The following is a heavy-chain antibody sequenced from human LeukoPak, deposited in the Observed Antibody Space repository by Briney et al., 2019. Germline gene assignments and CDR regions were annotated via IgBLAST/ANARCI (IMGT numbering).Heavy chain of an antibody. D-gene: IGHD2-2*01. CDR2: ISGSGGST. CDR3: AKVRGYCSSTSCYGPLDY. Sequence: SGGSLRLSCAASGFTFSSYAMSWVRQAPGKGLEWVSAISGSGGSTYYADSVKGRFTISRDNSKNTLYLQMNSLRAEDTAVYYCAKVRGYCSSTSCYGPLDYWGQGTLVTVSS. V-gene: IGHV3-23*01. CDR1: GFTFSSYA. J-gene: IGHJ4*02.